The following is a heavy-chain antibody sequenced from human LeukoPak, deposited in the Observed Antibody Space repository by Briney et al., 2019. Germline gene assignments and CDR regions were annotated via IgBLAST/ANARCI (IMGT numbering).Heavy chain of an antibody. J-gene: IGHJ6*03. Sequence: GGSLRLSCAASGFTFSEYYITWIRQAPGKGPEWVSYISSGATNTYYADSVKGRFTISRDNAKNSVYLQMNSLSVEDTAVYYCSRDRYNMDVWGKGTTVTVSS. V-gene: IGHV3-11*01. CDR3: SRDRYNMDV. CDR2: ISSGATNT. CDR1: GFTFSEYY.